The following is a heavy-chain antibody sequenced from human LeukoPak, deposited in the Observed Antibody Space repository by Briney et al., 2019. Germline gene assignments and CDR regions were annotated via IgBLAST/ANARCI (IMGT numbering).Heavy chain of an antibody. Sequence: SETLSLTCTVYGGSFSGYYRNWIRQPPGKGLEWIGEINDSGSTNYNPSLKSRVTISADTSKTQFSLKMNSVTAADTAVYYCVRRTRDSYSSPWYFDLWGRGTLVTVSS. J-gene: IGHJ2*01. CDR3: VRRTRDSYSSPWYFDL. CDR1: GGSFSGYY. D-gene: IGHD3-22*01. V-gene: IGHV4-34*01. CDR2: INDSGST.